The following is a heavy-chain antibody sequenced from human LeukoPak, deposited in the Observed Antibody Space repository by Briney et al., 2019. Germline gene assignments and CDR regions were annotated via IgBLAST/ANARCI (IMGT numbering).Heavy chain of an antibody. Sequence: ASVQVSCKDSGGTFRSYAISWVRQAPGQALEWMGGIIPIFGTANYPQKFQGRVTITADESTSTAYMELSSLRSEDTAVDYCARGGLRGSGYDSNYYGMDVWGKGTTVTVSS. V-gene: IGHV1-69*13. J-gene: IGHJ6*04. CDR3: ARGGLRGSGYDSNYYGMDV. CDR2: IIPIFGTA. CDR1: GGTFRSYA. D-gene: IGHD5-12*01.